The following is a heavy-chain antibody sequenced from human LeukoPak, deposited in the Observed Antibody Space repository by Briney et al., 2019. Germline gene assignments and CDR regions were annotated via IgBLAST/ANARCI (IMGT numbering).Heavy chain of an antibody. Sequence: GGSLRLSCAVSGFTFDDYTMHWVRQAPGKGLEWVALISYDGSNKYYADSVKGRFTISRDNSKNSLYLQMNSLRAEDTAVYYCARVRDYYDSSGYWGQGYYYYYMDVWGKGTTVTVSS. V-gene: IGHV3-30*03. CDR3: ARVRDYYDSSGYWGQGYYYYYMDV. D-gene: IGHD3-22*01. CDR1: GFTFDDYT. J-gene: IGHJ6*03. CDR2: ISYDGSNK.